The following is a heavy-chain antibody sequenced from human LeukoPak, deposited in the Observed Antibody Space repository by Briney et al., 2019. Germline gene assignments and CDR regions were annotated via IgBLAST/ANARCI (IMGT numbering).Heavy chain of an antibody. CDR3: ARHKYCSSTSCYAGYYYGMDV. CDR1: GYSFTSYW. J-gene: IGHJ6*04. Sequence: GESLKISCKGSGYSFTSYWIGWVRQMPGKGLEWMGIIYPGDSDTRYSPSFQGQVTISADKSISTAYLQWSSLKASDTAMYYCARHKYCSSTSCYAGYYYGMDVWGKGTTVTVSS. CDR2: IYPGDSDT. D-gene: IGHD2-2*01. V-gene: IGHV5-51*01.